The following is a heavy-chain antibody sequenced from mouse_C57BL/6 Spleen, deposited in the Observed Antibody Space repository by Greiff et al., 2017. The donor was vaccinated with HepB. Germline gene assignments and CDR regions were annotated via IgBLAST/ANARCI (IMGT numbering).Heavy chain of an antibody. CDR1: GFTFSDFY. D-gene: IGHD6-2*01. Sequence: EVMLVESGGGLVQSGRSLRLSCATSGFTFSDFYMEWVRQAPGKGLEWIAASRNKANDYTTEYSASVKGRFIVSRDTSQSILYLQMNALRAEDTAIYYCARDAFGLMDYWGQGTSVTVSS. CDR2: SRNKANDYTT. J-gene: IGHJ4*01. CDR3: ARDAFGLMDY. V-gene: IGHV7-1*01.